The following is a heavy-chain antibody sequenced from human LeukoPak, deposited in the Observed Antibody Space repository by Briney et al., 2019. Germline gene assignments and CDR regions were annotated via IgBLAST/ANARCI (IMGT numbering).Heavy chain of an antibody. D-gene: IGHD3-16*02. CDR2: IYYSGST. V-gene: IGHV4-59*01. J-gene: IGHJ4*02. CDR1: GGSISSYY. CDR3: ARGDFVRLRELSLPDN. Sequence: PSETLSLTCTVSGGSISSYYWSWIRQPPGKGLEWIGYIYYSGSTNYNPSLKSRVTISVDTSKNQFSLKLSSVTAADTAVYYCARGDFVRLRELSLPDNWGQGTLVTVSS.